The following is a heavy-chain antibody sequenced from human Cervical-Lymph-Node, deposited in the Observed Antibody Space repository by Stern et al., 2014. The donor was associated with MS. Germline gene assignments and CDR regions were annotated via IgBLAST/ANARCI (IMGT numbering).Heavy chain of an antibody. Sequence: VQLVQSGGGLVQPGGSLRLSCAASGFTFSSYAMTWVRQAPGKGLEWVSAISGSGGSTYYADSVKGRFTISRDNSKNTLYLQMSTLRAEDTAVYYCAKGGIVVVPAAMNYYYGMDVWGQGTTVTVSS. J-gene: IGHJ6*02. CDR2: ISGSGGST. CDR1: GFTFSSYA. CDR3: AKGGIVVVPAAMNYYYGMDV. V-gene: IGHV3-23*04. D-gene: IGHD2-2*01.